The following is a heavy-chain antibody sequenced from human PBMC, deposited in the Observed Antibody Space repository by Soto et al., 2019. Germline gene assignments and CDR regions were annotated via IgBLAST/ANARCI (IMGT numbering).Heavy chain of an antibody. Sequence: QVQLVQSGAEVKKPGSSVKVSCKVSGGTFSSYAISWVRQAPGLGLEWMGGFIPIFGTANYAQKFQGRVTITANESTSTAYMELISLRSEDTAVYYCARNPSSRSDTESYRYYYGMDVWGQGTTVTVSS. V-gene: IGHV1-69*01. D-gene: IGHD3-16*02. J-gene: IGHJ6*02. CDR2: FIPIFGTA. CDR1: GGTFSSYA. CDR3: ARNPSSRSDTESYRYYYGMDV.